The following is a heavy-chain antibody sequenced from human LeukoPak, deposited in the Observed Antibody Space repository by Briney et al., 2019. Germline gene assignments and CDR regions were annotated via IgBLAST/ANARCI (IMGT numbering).Heavy chain of an antibody. D-gene: IGHD3-16*01. V-gene: IGHV1-2*02. CDR1: GHTFTGYY. CDR2: INTNSGDT. CDR3: ARDLYGDYDY. Sequence: ASVKVSCKASGHTFTGYYMHWVRQAPGQGLEWMEWINTNSGDTNYAQKFQGRVTMTRDTSISTAYMEMSRLRSDDTAVYYCARDLYGDYDYWGQGTLVTVSS. J-gene: IGHJ4*02.